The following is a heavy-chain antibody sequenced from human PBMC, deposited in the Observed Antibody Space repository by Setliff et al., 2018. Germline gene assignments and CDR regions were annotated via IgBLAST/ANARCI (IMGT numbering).Heavy chain of an antibody. J-gene: IGHJ3*01. CDR1: GGSISSYY. V-gene: IGHV4-59*08. Sequence: SETLSLTCTVSGGSISSYYWSWIRQPPGKGLEWIGYIYYSGSTNYNPSLKSRVTISVDTSKNQFSLKLSSVTAADTSVYFCARDESPQDSLDSKTYYYDALDVWGQGTMVT. D-gene: IGHD3-22*01. CDR3: ARDESPQDSLDSKTYYYDALDV. CDR2: IYYSGST.